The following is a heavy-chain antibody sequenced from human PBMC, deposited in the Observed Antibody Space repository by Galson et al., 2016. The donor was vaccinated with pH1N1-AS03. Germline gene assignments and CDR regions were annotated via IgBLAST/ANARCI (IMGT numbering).Heavy chain of an antibody. J-gene: IGHJ6*01. V-gene: IGHV2-70*04. Sequence: PALVKPPQTLTLTCTVSGLSLSTGGMRVSWIRQPPGKALEWLGRIDWDDGTFYSTSLKTRLTISKDTSKNQVVLTMTNMDPVDTGTYYCARTLNYNTVLDVWVPGATVTVSS. CDR1: GLSLSTGGMR. D-gene: IGHD1-1*01. CDR2: IDWDDGT. CDR3: ARTLNYNTVLDV.